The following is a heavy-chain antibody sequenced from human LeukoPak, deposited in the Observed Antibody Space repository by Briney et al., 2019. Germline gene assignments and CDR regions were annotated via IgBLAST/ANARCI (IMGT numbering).Heavy chain of an antibody. J-gene: IGHJ3*02. CDR1: GGSVSSGSYY. CDR2: IYYSGST. Sequence: PSETLSLTCAVSGGSVSSGSYYWSWIRQPPGKGLEWIGYIYYSGSTNYNPSLKSRVTISVDTSKNQFSLKLSSVTAADTAVYYCAREADFDHPDAFDIWGQGTMVTVSS. D-gene: IGHD3/OR15-3a*01. CDR3: AREADFDHPDAFDI. V-gene: IGHV4-61*01.